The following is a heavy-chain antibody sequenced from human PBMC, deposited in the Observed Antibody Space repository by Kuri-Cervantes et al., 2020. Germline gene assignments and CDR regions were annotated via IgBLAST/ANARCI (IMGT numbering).Heavy chain of an antibody. D-gene: IGHD3-3*01. CDR2: ISAYNDNT. Sequence: ASVKVSCKASGYTFTSYGISWVRQAPGQGLEWMGWISAYNDNTNYAQKFQGRLTMTTDTSTSTVYMELRSLRSDDTAVYYCARGGVVGPYYYYYYMDVWGKGTTVTVSS. CDR3: ARGGVVGPYYYYYYMDV. CDR1: GYTFTSYG. J-gene: IGHJ6*03. V-gene: IGHV1-18*01.